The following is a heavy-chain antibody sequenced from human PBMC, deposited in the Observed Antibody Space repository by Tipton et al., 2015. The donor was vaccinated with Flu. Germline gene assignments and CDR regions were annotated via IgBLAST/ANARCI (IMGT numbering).Heavy chain of an antibody. Sequence: PRLSCAASGFAFSSDWMSWVRQAPGEGLEWVANINPDGSQKYYVDSVRGRFTISRDNTKSSLYLQMNSLRAEDSAMYYCARAGWGGYTSTASWGQGTLVTVSS. CDR2: INPDGSQK. CDR3: ARAGWGGYTSTAS. CDR1: GFAFSSDW. D-gene: IGHD5-24*01. J-gene: IGHJ5*02. V-gene: IGHV3-7*04.